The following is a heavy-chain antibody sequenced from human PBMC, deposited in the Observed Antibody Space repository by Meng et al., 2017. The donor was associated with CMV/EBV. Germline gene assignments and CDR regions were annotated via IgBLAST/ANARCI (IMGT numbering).Heavy chain of an antibody. J-gene: IGHJ4*02. D-gene: IGHD5-18*01. CDR3: TTHTAMDLGLFDY. CDR1: GFTFSNAW. CDR2: IKSKTDGGTT. Sequence: GGSLKISCAASGFTFSNAWMSWVRQAPGKGLEWVGRIKSKTDGGTTDYAAPVKGRFTISRDDSKNTLYLQMNSLKTEDTAVYYCTTHTAMDLGLFDYWGQGTLVTVSS. V-gene: IGHV3-15*01.